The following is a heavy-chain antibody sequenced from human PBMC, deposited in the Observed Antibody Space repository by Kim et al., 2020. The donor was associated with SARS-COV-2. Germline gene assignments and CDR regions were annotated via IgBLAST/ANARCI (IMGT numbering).Heavy chain of an antibody. CDR3: AKNTAISGMDV. CDR1: GYTFTGYY. D-gene: IGHD5-18*01. V-gene: IGHV1-2*02. CDR2: INPNSAGT. Sequence: ASVKVSCKASGYTFTGYYMHWVRQAPGQGLEWMGWINPNSAGTNYAQKFQGRVTMTRDTSISTAYMELTSLISDDTAVYYCAKNTAISGMDVWGQGTTVTVSS. J-gene: IGHJ6*02.